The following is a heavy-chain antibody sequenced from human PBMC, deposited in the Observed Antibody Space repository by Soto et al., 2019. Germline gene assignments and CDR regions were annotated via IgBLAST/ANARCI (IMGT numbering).Heavy chain of an antibody. CDR2: IIPMSGRP. CDR1: GGSFNSYS. Sequence: QVQLVQSGAEVKTPGSSVKVSCKASGGSFNSYSIDWVRQVPGQGLEWMGGIIPMSGRPNYAQRFQGRVTFSADKSTSTVYLEVNSLRNEDTAVYYCARRGRESANWFDPWGQGTLVTFSS. V-gene: IGHV1-69*06. CDR3: ARRGRESANWFDP. J-gene: IGHJ5*02.